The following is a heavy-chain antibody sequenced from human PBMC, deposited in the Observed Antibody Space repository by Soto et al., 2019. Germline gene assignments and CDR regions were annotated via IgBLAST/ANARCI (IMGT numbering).Heavy chain of an antibody. V-gene: IGHV3-23*01. CDR3: AKSVVAAAALEGWFDP. D-gene: IGHD6-25*01. Sequence: EVQLLESGGGLVQPGGSLRLSCAASGFTFSSYAMSWFRQAPGKGLEWVSAISGSGGSTYYADSVKGRFTISRDNSKNTLYLQMNSLRAEDTAVYYCAKSVVAAAALEGWFDPCGQGTLVTVSS. J-gene: IGHJ5*02. CDR1: GFTFSSYA. CDR2: ISGSGGST.